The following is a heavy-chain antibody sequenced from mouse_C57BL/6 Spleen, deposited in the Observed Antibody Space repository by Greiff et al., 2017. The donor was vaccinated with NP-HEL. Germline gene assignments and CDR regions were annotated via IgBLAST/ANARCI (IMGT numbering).Heavy chain of an antibody. D-gene: IGHD2-3*01. V-gene: IGHV10-1*01. J-gene: IGHJ2*01. Sequence: EVQLVESGGGLVQPKGSLKLSCAASGFSFNTYAMNWVRQAPGKGLEWVARIRSKSNNYATYYADSVKDRFTISRDESESMLYLQMNNLKTEDTAMYYCVRQGGYEPFDYWGQGTTLTVSS. CDR2: IRSKSNNYAT. CDR1: GFSFNTYA. CDR3: VRQGGYEPFDY.